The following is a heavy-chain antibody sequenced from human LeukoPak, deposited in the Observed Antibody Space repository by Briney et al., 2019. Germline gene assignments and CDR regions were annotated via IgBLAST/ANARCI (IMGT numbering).Heavy chain of an antibody. Sequence: PGGSLRLSCAASGFTFSSYAMQWVRQAPGKGLEWVAVISYDGSNKYYADSVKGRFTISRDNSKNTLYLQMNSLRAEDTAVYYCARARPSLTYYYYYGMDVWGQGTTVTVSS. CDR1: GFTFSSYA. CDR2: ISYDGSNK. D-gene: IGHD2-2*01. CDR3: ARARPSLTYYYYYGMDV. J-gene: IGHJ6*02. V-gene: IGHV3-30-3*01.